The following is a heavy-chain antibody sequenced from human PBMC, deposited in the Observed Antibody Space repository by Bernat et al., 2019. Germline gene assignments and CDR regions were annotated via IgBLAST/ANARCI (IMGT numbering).Heavy chain of an antibody. CDR1: GFSFSGIW. CDR2: IKQDGSVQ. J-gene: IGHJ1*01. CDR3: ARGYGPEN. V-gene: IGHV3-7*03. Sequence: EVQLVESGGALVQPGGSLRLSCVGSGFSFSGIWMTWVRQAPGKGLEWVANIKQDGSVQHYVDSVKGRFIISRDNTKNSLFLQMNSLRVGDTAVYYCARGYGPENWGQGTLVTVSS. D-gene: IGHD2-8*02.